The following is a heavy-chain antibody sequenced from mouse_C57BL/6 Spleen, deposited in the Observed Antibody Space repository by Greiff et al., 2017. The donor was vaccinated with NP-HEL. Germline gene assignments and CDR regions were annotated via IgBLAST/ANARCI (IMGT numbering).Heavy chain of an antibody. CDR1: GYTFTSYW. Sequence: QVQLQQPGTELVKPGASVKLSCKASGYTFTSYWMHWVKQRPGQGLEWIGNINPSNGGTNYNEKFKSKATLTVDKSSSTAYMQLSSLTSEDSAVYYCARGRGYYDYDEGFAYWGQGTLVTVSA. CDR2: INPSNGGT. D-gene: IGHD2-4*01. CDR3: ARGRGYYDYDEGFAY. J-gene: IGHJ3*01. V-gene: IGHV1-53*01.